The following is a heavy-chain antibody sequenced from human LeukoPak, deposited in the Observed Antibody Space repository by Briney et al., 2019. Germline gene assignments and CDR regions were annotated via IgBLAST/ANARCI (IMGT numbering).Heavy chain of an antibody. V-gene: IGHV3-9*01. CDR3: AKGSSGWSAGSFDY. CDR2: VSWNSGSI. J-gene: IGHJ4*02. D-gene: IGHD6-19*01. Sequence: PGGSLRLSCAASGFTFDDYAMHWVRQAPGKGLEWVSGVSWNSGSIGYADSVKGRFTISRDNAKNSLYLQMNSLRAEDTALYYCAKGSSGWSAGSFDYWGQGTLATVSS. CDR1: GFTFDDYA.